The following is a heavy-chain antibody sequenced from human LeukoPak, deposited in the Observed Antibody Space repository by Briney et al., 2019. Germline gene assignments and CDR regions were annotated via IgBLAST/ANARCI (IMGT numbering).Heavy chain of an antibody. CDR2: ISGSGGTT. J-gene: IGHJ5*02. CDR1: GFNFSDYA. CDR3: AKDRYGNYGNWFDP. D-gene: IGHD4-11*01. V-gene: IGHV3-23*01. Sequence: TGGSLRLSCVASGFNFSDYAMNWVRQAPGKGLEWVSAISGSGGTTHYADSVKGRFAISRDNSKNTLSLQMSHLRHEDTARYYCAKDRYGNYGNWFDPWGQGTQVTVFS.